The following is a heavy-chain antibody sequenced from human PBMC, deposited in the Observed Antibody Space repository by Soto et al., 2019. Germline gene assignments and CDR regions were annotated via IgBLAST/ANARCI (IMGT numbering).Heavy chain of an antibody. CDR1: DGSINSYF. J-gene: IGHJ3*02. CDR3: ARVNQLAPKRNAFDI. Sequence: SETLSLTCTVSDGSINSYFWSWIRQPPGKGLEWIGYIHYSGSSNYNPSLKSRVTMSVDSSKNQFSLELSSLTAADTAVYYCARVNQLAPKRNAFDIWGQGTKVTVSS. D-gene: IGHD1-1*01. V-gene: IGHV4-59*01. CDR2: IHYSGSS.